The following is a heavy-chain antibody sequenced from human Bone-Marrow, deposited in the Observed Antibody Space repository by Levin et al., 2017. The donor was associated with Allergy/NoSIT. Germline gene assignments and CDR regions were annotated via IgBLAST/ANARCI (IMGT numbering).Heavy chain of an antibody. D-gene: IGHD5-24*01. CDR3: AREPRWEQSNDLGTDV. J-gene: IGHJ6*02. CDR2: ISGYTGKT. CDR1: GYSFRSHG. Sequence: ASVKVSCKASGYSFRSHGISWVRQAPGQGLEWVGWISGYTGKTHYAQKFQGRVTVTTDTSTKTAYMELRSLTSDDTAVYYCAREPRWEQSNDLGTDVWGQGTTVTVSS. V-gene: IGHV1-18*04.